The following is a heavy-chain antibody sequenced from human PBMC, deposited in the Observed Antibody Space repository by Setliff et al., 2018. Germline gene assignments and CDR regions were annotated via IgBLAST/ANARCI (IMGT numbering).Heavy chain of an antibody. J-gene: IGHJ4*02. CDR3: RFWSSYYKNDY. Sequence: SSETLSLTCTVYGGSYSDYYWGWIRQSPGKRPEWIAEINQRGNTNYNPSLNSRVSVSVDTPTNQFSLKVFSVTAADTAVYYCRFWSSYYKNDYWAQGTLVTVSS. CDR1: GGSYSDYY. V-gene: IGHV4-34*01. CDR2: INQRGNT. D-gene: IGHD3-3*01.